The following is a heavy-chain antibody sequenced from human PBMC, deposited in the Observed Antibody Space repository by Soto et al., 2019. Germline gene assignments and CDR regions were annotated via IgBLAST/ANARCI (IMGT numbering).Heavy chain of an antibody. CDR1: GGSISGSNW. CDR3: ARSGYSSAWPDY. V-gene: IGHV4-4*02. J-gene: IGHJ4*02. CDR2: ISQSGST. D-gene: IGHD6-25*01. Sequence: PSETLSLTCAVSGGSISGSNWWSWVRQPPGKGLEWIGEISQSGSTNYNPSLKSRVTISADKSKNQFSLKLSSATAADTAFYYCARSGYSSAWPDYWGQGALVTVSS.